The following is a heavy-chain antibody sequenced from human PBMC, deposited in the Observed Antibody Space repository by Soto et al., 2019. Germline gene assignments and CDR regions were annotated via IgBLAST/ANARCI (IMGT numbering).Heavy chain of an antibody. CDR1: GFSLSTSGVG. CDR2: IYWDDDD. Sequence: QITLKESGPTLVKPTQTLTLTCTFSGFSLSTSGVGVGWIRQPPGKALEWLALIYWDDDDRYSPSLKNRLTITKDTSKNQVVLTMTNMDPVDKATYYCAHAVDYGGNRYCFDYWGQGTLVTVSS. J-gene: IGHJ4*02. D-gene: IGHD4-17*01. V-gene: IGHV2-5*02. CDR3: AHAVDYGGNRYCFDY.